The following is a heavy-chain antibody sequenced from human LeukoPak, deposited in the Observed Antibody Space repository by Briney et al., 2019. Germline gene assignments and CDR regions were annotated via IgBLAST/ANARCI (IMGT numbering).Heavy chain of an antibody. V-gene: IGHV3-23*01. Sequence: GGSLRLSCAASGFTFSTYAMSWVRQAPGKGLEWVSAISAGGGSTNYADSVKGRFTLSRDNSKNTLYLQMNSLTVEDTAVYYCARSQSSSLIDYWGQGTLVTVSS. D-gene: IGHD6-13*01. CDR1: GFTFSTYA. J-gene: IGHJ4*02. CDR2: ISAGGGST. CDR3: ARSQSSSLIDY.